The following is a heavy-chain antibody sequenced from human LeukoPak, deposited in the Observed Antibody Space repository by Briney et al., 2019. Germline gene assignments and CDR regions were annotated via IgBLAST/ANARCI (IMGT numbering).Heavy chain of an antibody. Sequence: ASVKVSCKTSGYTFTNYYIHWVRQAPGQGLEWMGRIDPNTGGTKSAKNFQGRVTMTGDTSISTAYMALSGLRSDDTAVYYCAREIYDWGQGTLVTVSS. CDR2: IDPNTGGT. CDR1: GYTFTNYY. CDR3: AREIYD. J-gene: IGHJ4*02. D-gene: IGHD5-12*01. V-gene: IGHV1-2*06.